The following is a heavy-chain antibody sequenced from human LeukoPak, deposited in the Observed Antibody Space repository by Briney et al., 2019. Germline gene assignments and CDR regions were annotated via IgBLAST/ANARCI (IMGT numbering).Heavy chain of an antibody. Sequence: GASVKVSCKASGYTFTAYYMHWVRQAPGQGLEWMGWIDTNSGGTKYAQKFQGRVTITRDTFIGTAYMELSSLISDDTAVYYCASEAFCAGGSCYLHRVASWGPGTLVTVSS. CDR3: ASEAFCAGGSCYLHRVAS. J-gene: IGHJ4*02. D-gene: IGHD2-15*01. V-gene: IGHV1-2*02. CDR1: GYTFTAYY. CDR2: IDTNSGGT.